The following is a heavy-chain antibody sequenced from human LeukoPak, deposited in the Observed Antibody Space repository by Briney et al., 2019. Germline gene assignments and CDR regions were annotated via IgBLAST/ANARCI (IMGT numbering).Heavy chain of an antibody. V-gene: IGHV1-18*01. CDR2: ISAHNANT. CDR3: ARALIAVAGTSNYYYGMDV. D-gene: IGHD6-19*01. Sequence: GASVKVSCKASGYTFTSYGFSWVRQAPAQGLEGMGWISAHNANTNYAQKLQGRVTMTTDTSTSTAYMELRSLRSDDTAVYYCARALIAVAGTSNYYYGMDVWGQGTTVTVSS. J-gene: IGHJ6*02. CDR1: GYTFTSYG.